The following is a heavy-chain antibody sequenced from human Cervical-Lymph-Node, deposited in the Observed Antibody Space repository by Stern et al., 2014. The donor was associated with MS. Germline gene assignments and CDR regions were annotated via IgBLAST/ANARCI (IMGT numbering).Heavy chain of an antibody. J-gene: IGHJ5*02. D-gene: IGHD5-12*01. Sequence: QVQLQQSGPGLVRPSQSLSLTCAIAGDSVSSTSAAWNWIRQSPSRGLEWLGRAYYRSNWNRDYAPSVRSRISINPDPSKNQFSLRLNSVTPEDTAVYYCARQGSGLNNWFDPWGQGTLVTVSS. V-gene: IGHV6-1*01. CDR1: GDSVSSTSAA. CDR3: ARQGSGLNNWFDP. CDR2: AYYRSNWNR.